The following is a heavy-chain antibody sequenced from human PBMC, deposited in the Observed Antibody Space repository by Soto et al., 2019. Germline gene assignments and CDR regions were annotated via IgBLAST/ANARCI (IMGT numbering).Heavy chain of an antibody. J-gene: IGHJ4*02. V-gene: IGHV4-30-4*01. CDR1: GGSISSGDYY. CDR2: IYYSGST. CDR3: ARSGRYFDWFLFDY. D-gene: IGHD3-9*01. Sequence: ASETLSPTCTVSGGSISSGDYYWSWIRQPPGKGLEWIGYIYYSGSTYYNPSLKSRVTISVDTSKNQFSLKLSSVTAADTAVYYCARSGRYFDWFLFDYWGQGTLVTVSS.